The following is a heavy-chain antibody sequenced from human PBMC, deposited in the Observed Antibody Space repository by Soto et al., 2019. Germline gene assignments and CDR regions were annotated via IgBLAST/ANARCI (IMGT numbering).Heavy chain of an antibody. CDR2: VYYSGSI. Sequence: SETLSLTCTVSGGSVNSGSYYWSWIRQPPGKGLEWIGFVYYSGSISYNPSLKSRVTISMDTSKNQFSLKLTSVTAADTAVFYCARDSVYGMDVWGRGTTVTVSS. CDR1: GGSVNSGSYY. CDR3: ARDSVYGMDV. D-gene: IGHD3-10*01. V-gene: IGHV4-61*01. J-gene: IGHJ6*02.